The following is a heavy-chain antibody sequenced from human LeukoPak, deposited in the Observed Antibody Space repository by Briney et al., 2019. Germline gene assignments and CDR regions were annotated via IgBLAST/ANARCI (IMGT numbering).Heavy chain of an antibody. CDR2: IYYSESA. D-gene: IGHD3-9*01. CDR1: GDSVSSYY. CDR3: ARKRSFDL. J-gene: IGHJ4*02. V-gene: IGHV4-59*02. Sequence: SETLSLTCTVSGDSVSSYYWSWIQQPPGKRLEWIGCIYYSESATYNPSLKSRVTISLDTSKNQFFLKLSSVTAADTAVYYCARKRSFDLWGQGTLVTVSS.